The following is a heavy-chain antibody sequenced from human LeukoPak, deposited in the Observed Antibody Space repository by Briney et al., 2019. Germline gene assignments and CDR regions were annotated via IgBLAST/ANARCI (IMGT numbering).Heavy chain of an antibody. D-gene: IGHD3-22*01. CDR3: ASPPPPYYDSSGYYPYYFDY. Sequence: GASVKVSCKASGYTFTNYYIHWVRQAPGQGLECMGIINPSGGSTSYAQKFQGRVTMTRDMSTSTAYMELSSLRSEDTAVYYCASPPPPYYDSSGYYPYYFDYWGQGTLVTVSS. CDR2: INPSGGST. V-gene: IGHV1-46*01. CDR1: GYTFTNYY. J-gene: IGHJ4*02.